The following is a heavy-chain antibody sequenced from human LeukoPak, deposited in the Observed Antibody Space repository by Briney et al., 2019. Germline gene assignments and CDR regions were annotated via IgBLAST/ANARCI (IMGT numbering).Heavy chain of an antibody. Sequence: SVKASCKVSGGDFSTSVINWVRQAPGQGLEWMGNIIPIFGPPNYSQKFHDGVVITADESPNTAFLDLSSLRPEDTAVYFCAIRPSCGGDCFSVGTLNYWGQGTLVTVSS. J-gene: IGHJ4*02. CDR2: IIPIFGPP. CDR3: AIRPSCGGDCFSVGTLNY. CDR1: GGDFSTSV. D-gene: IGHD2-21*02. V-gene: IGHV1-69*13.